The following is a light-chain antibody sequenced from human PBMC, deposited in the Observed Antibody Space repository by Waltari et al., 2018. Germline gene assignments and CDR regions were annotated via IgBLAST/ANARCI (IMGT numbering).Light chain of an antibody. CDR3: CSDAGSSTYVL. CDR2: EAT. J-gene: IGLJ3*02. Sequence: QSALTQPASVSGSPGQSITIPCTGTSSDFGGSDLPPRYQHHPGKAPKLIIYEATKRPSGVSDRFSASKSDNTASLTISGLQADDEANYYCCSDAGSSTYVLFGGGTRLTVL. CDR1: SSDFGGSDL. V-gene: IGLV2-23*01.